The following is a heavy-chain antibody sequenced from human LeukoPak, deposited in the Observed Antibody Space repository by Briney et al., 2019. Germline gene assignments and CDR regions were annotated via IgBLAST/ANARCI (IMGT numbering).Heavy chain of an antibody. CDR2: MWYDGSNE. D-gene: IGHD3-10*01. V-gene: IGHV3-33*01. CDR3: ARDPYYGSGKYYYGMDL. Sequence: PGRSLTVACSAYGLTFNNYGMHWVRPAPGEGLEWVAVMWYDGSNEYSGDSVKGRFTISRDKSKNTLYLQMNSLRVEDTAVYYCARDPYYGSGKYYYGMDLWGQGTTVTVSS. CDR1: GLTFNNYG. J-gene: IGHJ6*02.